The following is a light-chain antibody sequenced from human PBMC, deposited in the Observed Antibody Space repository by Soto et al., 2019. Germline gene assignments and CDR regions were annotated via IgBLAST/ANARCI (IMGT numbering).Light chain of an antibody. Sequence: DIVMTQSPAILSVSLGERATLYCLASQSISDNLAWYQQRSGQAPRLLIYGASTRATGGPARFSGSGSGTEFTLTISSLQSDDFATCYCQQYKSWPPLTFGGGTKVE. CDR1: QSISDN. V-gene: IGKV3-15*01. J-gene: IGKJ4*01. CDR3: QQYKSWPPLT. CDR2: GAS.